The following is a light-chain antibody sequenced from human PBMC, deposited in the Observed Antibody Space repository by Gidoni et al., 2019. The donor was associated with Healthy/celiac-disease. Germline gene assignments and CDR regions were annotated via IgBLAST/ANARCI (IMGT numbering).Light chain of an antibody. CDR3: MQALQTPRT. CDR1: QSLLHSNGYNY. V-gene: IGKV2-28*01. J-gene: IGKJ3*01. Sequence: DIVMPQFPLSLPVTPGEPASISCRSSQSLLHSNGYNYLDWYVQKPGQSHQLLIYLGANRASGVPDRFSGSGSGTDFTLKISKVDAEDGGVYYCMQALQTPRTFGPGTKVDI. CDR2: LGA.